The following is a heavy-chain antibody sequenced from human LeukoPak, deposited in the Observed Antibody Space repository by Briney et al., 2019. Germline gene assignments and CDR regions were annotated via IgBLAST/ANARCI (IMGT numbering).Heavy chain of an antibody. J-gene: IGHJ4*02. D-gene: IGHD3-22*01. CDR1: GFTFSSYA. CDR2: ISGSGGST. CDR3: AKEGLYDSSGYYVD. V-gene: IGHV3-23*01. Sequence: GGSLRLSCAASGFTFSSYAMSWVRQAPGKGLEWVSAISGSGGSTYYADSVKGRFTISRDNSRNTLYLQMNSLRAEDTAVYYCAKEGLYDSSGYYVDWGQGTLVTVSS.